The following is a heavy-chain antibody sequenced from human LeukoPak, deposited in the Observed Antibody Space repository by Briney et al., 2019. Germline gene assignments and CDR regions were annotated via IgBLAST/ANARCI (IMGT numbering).Heavy chain of an antibody. D-gene: IGHD1-26*01. CDR2: IIPIFGTA. CDR1: GGTFSSYA. V-gene: IGHV1-69*05. CDR3: ARDSYIFKATSLDY. Sequence: ASVKVSCKASGGTFSSYAISWVRQAPGQGLEWMGRIIPIFGTANYAQKFQGRVTITTDESTSTAYMVLSSLRSEDTAVYYCARDSYIFKATSLDYWGQGTLVTVSS. J-gene: IGHJ4*02.